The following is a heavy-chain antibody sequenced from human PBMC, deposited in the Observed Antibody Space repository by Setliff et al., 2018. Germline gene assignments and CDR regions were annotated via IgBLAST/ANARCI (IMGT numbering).Heavy chain of an antibody. D-gene: IGHD1-1*01. V-gene: IGHV1-69*06. Sequence: SVKVSCKASGHIFSSYGISWVRQAPGQGLEWMGWITPIFETAHYAEKFRDRVTITADKSTTTVHMELSRLVSEDTAVYFCARDSVTLGQLERRGGWHYYGLDVWGQGTTVTVSS. CDR1: GHIFSSYG. CDR3: ARDSVTLGQLERRGGWHYYGLDV. J-gene: IGHJ6*02. CDR2: ITPIFETA.